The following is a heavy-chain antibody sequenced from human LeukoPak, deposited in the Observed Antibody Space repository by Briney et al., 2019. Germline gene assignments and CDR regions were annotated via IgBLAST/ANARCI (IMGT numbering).Heavy chain of an antibody. CDR1: GFTFSSYG. J-gene: IGHJ4*02. V-gene: IGHV3-30*18. CDR2: ISYDGSNK. CDR3: AKDASAHFDY. Sequence: QSGGSLRLSCAASGFTFSSYGMHWVRQAPGKGLEWVAVISYDGSNKYYADSVKGRFTISRDNSKNTLYLQMNSLRAEDTAVYYCAKDASAHFDYWGQGTLVTVSS.